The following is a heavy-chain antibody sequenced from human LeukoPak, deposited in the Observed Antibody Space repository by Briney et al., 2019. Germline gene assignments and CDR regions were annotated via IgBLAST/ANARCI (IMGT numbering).Heavy chain of an antibody. CDR2: INHSVTT. V-gene: IGHV4-34*01. CDR1: GGSFRGYY. CDR3: ARHCSGGSCYRY. J-gene: IGHJ4*02. Sequence: SETLSLTCTVYGGSFRGYYWSWIRQPPGKGLEWIGEINHSVTTNYNPSLKSRVSISADTSKNQFSLNLSSVTAADTAVYYCARHCSGGSCYRYWGQGTLVAVSS. D-gene: IGHD2-15*01.